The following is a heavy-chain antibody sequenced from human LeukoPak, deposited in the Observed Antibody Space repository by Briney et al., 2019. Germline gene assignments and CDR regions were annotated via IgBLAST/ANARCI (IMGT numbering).Heavy chain of an antibody. V-gene: IGHV3-7*04. J-gene: IGHJ4*02. Sequence: GGSQTVSCAASGFTFNSYWLSWVRQAPGKGLEWVANIKEDGSHQHYVDSVKGRFTISRDNAKNSLYVQMNSLRAEDTAVYYCARDGYGTGSHDYWGQGSLASVSS. CDR3: ARDGYGTGSHDY. D-gene: IGHD3-10*01. CDR2: IKEDGSHQ. CDR1: GFTFNSYW.